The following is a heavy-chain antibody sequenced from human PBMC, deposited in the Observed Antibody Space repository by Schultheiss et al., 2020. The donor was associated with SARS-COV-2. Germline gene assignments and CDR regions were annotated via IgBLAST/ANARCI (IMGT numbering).Heavy chain of an antibody. V-gene: IGHV3-33*01. CDR1: GFTFSLYW. D-gene: IGHD1-26*01. Sequence: GGSLRLSCAGSGFTFSLYWMYCFRQAPCPWLEWVAVIWYAGSNKYYADSVKGRFTISRDNSKNTLYLQMNSLRAEDTAVYYCASGQWELLYVYWGQGTLVTVSS. CDR2: IWYAGSNK. J-gene: IGHJ4*02. CDR3: ASGQWELLYVY.